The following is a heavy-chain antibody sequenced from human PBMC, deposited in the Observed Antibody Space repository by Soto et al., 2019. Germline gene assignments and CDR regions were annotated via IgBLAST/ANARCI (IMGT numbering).Heavy chain of an antibody. CDR2: IYYSGST. Sequence: PSETLSLTCTVSGGSISSGGYYWSWIRQHPGKGLEWIGYIYYSGSTYYNPSLKSRVTISVDTSKNRFSLKLSSVTAADTAVYYCARDVTTVTPGGYYYYGMDVWGQGTTVTVSS. CDR3: ARDVTTVTPGGYYYYGMDV. V-gene: IGHV4-31*03. CDR1: GGSISSGGYY. D-gene: IGHD4-17*01. J-gene: IGHJ6*02.